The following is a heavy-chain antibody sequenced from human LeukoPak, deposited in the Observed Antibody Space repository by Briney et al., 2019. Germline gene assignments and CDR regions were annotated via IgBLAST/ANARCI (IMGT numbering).Heavy chain of an antibody. Sequence: SETLSLTCSVSGGSISHSNYFWSWVRQPPGKGLVWIAYILYSGTAYYNPSLESRVTMSVDTSKNQFFLKMSSVTAADTAVYYCARENIGATDTSDAVDIWGQGTMVTVSS. CDR3: ARENIGATDTSDAVDI. V-gene: IGHV4-30-4*08. CDR2: ILYSGTA. CDR1: GGSISHSNYF. J-gene: IGHJ3*02. D-gene: IGHD6-13*01.